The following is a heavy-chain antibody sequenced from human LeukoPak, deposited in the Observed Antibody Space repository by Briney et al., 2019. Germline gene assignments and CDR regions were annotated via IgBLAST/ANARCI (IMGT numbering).Heavy chain of an antibody. CDR1: GFTFSSYW. J-gene: IGHJ1*01. Sequence: PGGSLRLSCAASGFTFSSYWMHWVREAPGKGPVWVSRIKSDGSTRYADSVKGRFTISRDNAKNTVSLQMTSLRAEDTGVYYCARAPSEIGGYCPEYFRHWGQGTLVIVSS. V-gene: IGHV3-74*01. CDR3: ARAPSEIGGYCPEYFRH. D-gene: IGHD2-21*01. CDR2: IKSDGST.